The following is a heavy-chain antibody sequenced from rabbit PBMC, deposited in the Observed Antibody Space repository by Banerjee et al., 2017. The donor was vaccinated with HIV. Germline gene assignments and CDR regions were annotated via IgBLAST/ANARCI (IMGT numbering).Heavy chain of an antibody. D-gene: IGHD4-1*01. J-gene: IGHJ3*01. CDR2: IYAGTTGTT. CDR1: GFSFSSVYW. Sequence: QSLEESGGDLVKPGASLTLTCTASGFSFSSVYWIYWVRQAPGKGLEWIGTIYAGTTGTTYYASWAKGRFTISKTSSTTVTLQMTSLTAADTATYFCARDLAGVIGWNFGLWGQGTLVTVS. V-gene: IGHV1S40*01. CDR3: ARDLAGVIGWNFGL.